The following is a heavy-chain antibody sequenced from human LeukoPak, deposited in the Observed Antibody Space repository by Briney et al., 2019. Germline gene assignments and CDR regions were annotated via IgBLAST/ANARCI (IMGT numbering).Heavy chain of an antibody. V-gene: IGHV5-51*01. CDR3: SRQGYGGSAVYWYYDL. Sequence: GESLKISCKGPRHNFMNYCNAWVRQAPGKGVEWMGTIFPSGTKSRYSPSFQGQVTFTADTSTETAYLQWSSLKASDTGTYFRSRQGYGGSAVYWYYDLWGRGTLVTVSS. D-gene: IGHD4-23*01. J-gene: IGHJ2*01. CDR1: RHNFMNYC. CDR2: IFPSGTKS.